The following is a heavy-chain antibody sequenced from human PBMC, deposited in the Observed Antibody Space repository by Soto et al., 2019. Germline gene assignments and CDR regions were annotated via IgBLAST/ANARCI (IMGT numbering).Heavy chain of an antibody. CDR3: ARLNFGAPSY. V-gene: IGHV3-74*01. D-gene: IGHD3-10*01. CDR2: INNDGSTT. CDR1: GFIFSNFY. Sequence: EVQLVESGGGLVQPGGSLRLSCEASGFIFSNFYMHWVRQRPGEGLVWVSRINNDGSTTTYADSVKGRFTVSRENAKNTMHLEMDSLRAEDTAVYYCARLNFGAPSYWGQGVLVTVSS. J-gene: IGHJ4*02.